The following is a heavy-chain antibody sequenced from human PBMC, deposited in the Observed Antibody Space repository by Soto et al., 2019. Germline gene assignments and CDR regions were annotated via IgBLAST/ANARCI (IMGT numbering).Heavy chain of an antibody. CDR3: ASRRGFCSSTSCSDYYYYGMDA. J-gene: IGHJ6*02. CDR2: IIPIFGTA. V-gene: IGHV1-69*13. CDR1: GGTFSSYA. Sequence: SVKVSCKASGGTFSSYAISWVRQAPGQGLEWMGGIIPIFGTANYAQKFQGRVTITADESTSTAYMELSSLRSEDTAVYYCASRRGFCSSTSCSDYYYYGMDAWGQGTTVTVSS. D-gene: IGHD2-2*01.